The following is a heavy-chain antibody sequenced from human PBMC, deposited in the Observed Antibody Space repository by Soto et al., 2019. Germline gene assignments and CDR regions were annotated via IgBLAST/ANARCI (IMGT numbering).Heavy chain of an antibody. V-gene: IGHV3-15*07. Sequence: EVQLVESGGGLVQPGGSVGLSCAASGFTFENVWMHWVRQAPGKGLEWVGRNKSKADGETRDYAEHVKGRFSISRDDSKNTLYLQMNNLETEDSAVYYCNAYCDFWGGHTPLWGQGTLVAVSS. CDR3: NAYCDFWGGHTPL. CDR1: GFTFENVW. D-gene: IGHD3-3*01. J-gene: IGHJ4*02. CDR2: NKSKADGETR.